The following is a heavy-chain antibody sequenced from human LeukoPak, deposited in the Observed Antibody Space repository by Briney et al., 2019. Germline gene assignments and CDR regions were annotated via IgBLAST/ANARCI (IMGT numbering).Heavy chain of an antibody. D-gene: IGHD3-10*01. CDR1: GFTFTDFY. CDR2: ISRSSTDT. CDR3: AGIYYGSGSFDY. V-gene: IGHV3-11*06. J-gene: IGHJ4*02. Sequence: GGSLRLSCAASGFTFTDFYMSWIRQAPGKGLEWLSDISRSSTDTNYADSVKGRFTISRDNAKNSLFLQLNSLRAKDTAVYYCAGIYYGSGSFDYWGRGTLVTVSS.